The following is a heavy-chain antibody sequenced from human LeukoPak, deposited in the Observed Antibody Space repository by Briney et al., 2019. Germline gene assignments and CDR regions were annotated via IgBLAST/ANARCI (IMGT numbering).Heavy chain of an antibody. Sequence: SGGSLRLSCAACGFTFSGAWMHWVRQDPGKGLVWVSLIKSDGSAIYADSVKGRFTMSRDNAKSTVYLQMNSLRAEDTAVYYCARDYYYSVDYWGQGTLVTVSS. D-gene: IGHD3-22*01. CDR1: GFTFSGAW. V-gene: IGHV3-74*01. J-gene: IGHJ4*02. CDR2: IKSDGSA. CDR3: ARDYYYSVDY.